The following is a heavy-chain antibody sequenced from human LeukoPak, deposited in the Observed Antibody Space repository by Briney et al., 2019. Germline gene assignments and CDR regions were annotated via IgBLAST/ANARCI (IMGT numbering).Heavy chain of an antibody. CDR1: GGSFSGYY. V-gene: IGHV4-34*01. CDR3: ARSPYCGGDCYVGYYFDY. CDR2: INHSGST. J-gene: IGHJ4*02. Sequence: SETLSLTCAVYGGSFSGYYWSWVRQPPGKGLEWFGEINHSGSTNYNPSLKSRVTISVDTSKNRFSLKLSSVTAADTAVYYCARSPYCGGDCYVGYYFDYWGQGTLVTASS. D-gene: IGHD2-21*01.